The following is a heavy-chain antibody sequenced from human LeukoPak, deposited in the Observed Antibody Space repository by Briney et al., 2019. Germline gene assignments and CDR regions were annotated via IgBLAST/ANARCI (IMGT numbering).Heavy chain of an antibody. V-gene: IGHV3-11*01. J-gene: IGHJ4*02. D-gene: IGHD6-19*01. CDR2: ISSSGSTI. CDR1: GFTFSDYY. CDR3: ARDRNRQWLVGFAFDY. Sequence: GGSLRLSCAASGFTFSDYYMSWIRQAPGKGLEWVSYISSSGSTIYYADSVKGRFTISRDSAKNSLYLQMNSLRAEDTAVYYCARDRNRQWLVGFAFDYWGQRTLVTVSS.